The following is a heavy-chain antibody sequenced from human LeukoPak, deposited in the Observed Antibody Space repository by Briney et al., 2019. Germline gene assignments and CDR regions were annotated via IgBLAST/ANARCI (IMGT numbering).Heavy chain of an antibody. CDR3: AKGYRNHLLILLDS. D-gene: IGHD3-16*01. Sequence: SGGSLRLSCVVSIFNFDNYAMTWVRQAPGKGLEWVSAIGGSGVSKFYGDSVKGRFTISRDNSKNTLYLQMNSLRAADTAVYYCAKGYRNHLLILLDSWGQGTLVTVSS. CDR1: IFNFDNYA. V-gene: IGHV3-23*01. J-gene: IGHJ5*01. CDR2: IGGSGVSK.